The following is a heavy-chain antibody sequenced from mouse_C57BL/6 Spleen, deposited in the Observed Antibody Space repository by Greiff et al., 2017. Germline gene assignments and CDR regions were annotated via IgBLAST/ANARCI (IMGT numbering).Heavy chain of an antibody. Sequence: VQLQQSGAELARPGASVKLSCKASGYTFTSYGISWVKQRTGQGLEWIGEIYPSSGTTYYNETFKGKATLTADKSSSTAYMELRSLTSEDSAVFMCASEGTGIFDYWGQGTTLTVSS. V-gene: IGHV1-81*01. J-gene: IGHJ2*01. CDR2: IYPSSGTT. D-gene: IGHD4-1*01. CDR3: ASEGTGIFDY. CDR1: GYTFTSYG.